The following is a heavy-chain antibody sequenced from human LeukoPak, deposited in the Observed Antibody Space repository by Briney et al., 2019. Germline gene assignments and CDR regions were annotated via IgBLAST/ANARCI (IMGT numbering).Heavy chain of an antibody. J-gene: IGHJ3*02. Sequence: TSETLSLTCAVYGGSFSGYYWSWIRQPPGKGLEWIGEINHSGSTNYNPSLKSRVTISVDKSKNQFSLKLSSVTAADTAVYYCARDRGYDSSGWPDAFDIWGQGTMVTVSS. CDR3: ARDRGYDSSGWPDAFDI. D-gene: IGHD3-22*01. CDR1: GGSFSGYY. CDR2: INHSGST. V-gene: IGHV4-34*01.